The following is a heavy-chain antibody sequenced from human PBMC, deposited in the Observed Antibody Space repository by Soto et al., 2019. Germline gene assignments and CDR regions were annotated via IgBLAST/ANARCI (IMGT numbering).Heavy chain of an antibody. D-gene: IGHD3-10*01. CDR1: GGSISSYY. J-gene: IGHJ4*02. CDR2: INHSGST. Sequence: SETLSLTCTVSGGSISSYYWSWIRQPPGKGLEWIGEINHSGSTNYNPSLKSRVTISVDTSKNQFSLKLSSVTAADTAVYYCAIGYGRNFAYWGQGTLVTVSS. CDR3: AIGYGRNFAY. V-gene: IGHV4-34*01.